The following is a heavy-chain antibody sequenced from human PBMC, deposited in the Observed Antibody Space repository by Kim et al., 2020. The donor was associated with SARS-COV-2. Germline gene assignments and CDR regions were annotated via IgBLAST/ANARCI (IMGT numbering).Heavy chain of an antibody. Sequence: ASVKVSCKASGYTFTTYAMHWVRQAPGQRLEWMGWLNAGNGNTKYSQNFQGRVTITRDTSASTAYMELSSLRSEDTAVYYCAHSKDPPEVDYNYGMDVWGQATTVTLSS. D-gene: IGHD2-15*01. CDR2: LNAGNGNT. J-gene: IGHJ6*02. CDR3: AHSKDPPEVDYNYGMDV. CDR1: GYTFTTYA. V-gene: IGHV1-3*01.